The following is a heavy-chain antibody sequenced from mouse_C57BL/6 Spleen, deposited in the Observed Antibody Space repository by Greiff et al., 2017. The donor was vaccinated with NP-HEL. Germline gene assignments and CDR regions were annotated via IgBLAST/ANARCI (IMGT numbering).Heavy chain of an antibody. CDR3: AREGVNLYYFDY. Sequence: EVKLVESGGDLVKPGGSLKLSCAASGFTSSSYGMSWVRQTPDKRLEWVATISSGGSYTYYPDSVKVRFTISRDNAKNTLYLQMSSLKSEDTAMYYCAREGVNLYYFDYWGQGTTLTVSS. CDR2: ISSGGSYT. CDR1: GFTSSSYG. J-gene: IGHJ2*01. V-gene: IGHV5-6*01. D-gene: IGHD1-3*01.